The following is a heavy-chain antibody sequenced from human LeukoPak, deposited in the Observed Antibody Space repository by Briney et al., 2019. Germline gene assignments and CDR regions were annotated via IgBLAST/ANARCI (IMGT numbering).Heavy chain of an antibody. V-gene: IGHV4-4*07. CDR1: GGSISSYY. CDR2: IHTSGTT. J-gene: IGHJ3*02. D-gene: IGHD3-22*01. CDR3: ARRRRYDSSGYYYPDAFDI. Sequence: PSETLSLTXTVSGGSISSYYWSWIRQPAGKGLEWIGRIHTSGTTNFNPSLKSRVTMSVDTSKNQFSLNLISVTAADTAVYYCARRRRYDSSGYYYPDAFDIWGQGTMVTVSS.